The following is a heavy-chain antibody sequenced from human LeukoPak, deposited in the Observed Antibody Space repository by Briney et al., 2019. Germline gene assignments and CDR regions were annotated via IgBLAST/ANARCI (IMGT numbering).Heavy chain of an antibody. Sequence: SVKVSCKSSGFTFTSSAVQWVRQARGRRLEWIGWIVVGSGNTNYAQKFQERVTITRDMSTSTAYMELSSLRSEDTAVYYCAVRRGYSYGYDYWGQGTLVTVSS. CDR1: GFTFTSSA. CDR3: AVRRGYSYGYDY. D-gene: IGHD5-18*01. CDR2: IVVGSGNT. V-gene: IGHV1-58*01. J-gene: IGHJ4*02.